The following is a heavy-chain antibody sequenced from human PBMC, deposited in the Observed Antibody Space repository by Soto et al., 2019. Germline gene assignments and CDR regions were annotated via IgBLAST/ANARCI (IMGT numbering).Heavy chain of an antibody. CDR1: SGSISSSNW. V-gene: IGHV4-4*02. CDR3: ARVVYGDYENDNWFDP. Sequence: SETLSLTCAVSSGSISSSNWWSWVRQPPGKGLEWIGEIYHSGSTNYNPSLKSRVTISVDKSKNQFSLKLSSVTAADTAVYYCARVVYGDYENDNWFDPWGQGTLVTVSS. CDR2: IYHSGST. D-gene: IGHD4-17*01. J-gene: IGHJ5*02.